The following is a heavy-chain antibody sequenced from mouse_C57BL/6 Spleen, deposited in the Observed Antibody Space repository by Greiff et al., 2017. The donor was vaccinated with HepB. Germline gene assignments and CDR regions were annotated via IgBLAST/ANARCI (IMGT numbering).Heavy chain of an antibody. CDR1: GYTFTSYG. Sequence: QVQLQQSGAELARPGASVKLSCKASGYTFTSYGISWVKQRTGQGLEWIGEIYPRSGNTYYNEKFKGKATLTADKSSSTAYMELRSLTSEDSAVYFCLAQALAYWGQGTLVTVSA. J-gene: IGHJ3*01. CDR3: LAQALAY. V-gene: IGHV1-81*01. CDR2: IYPRSGNT. D-gene: IGHD3-2*02.